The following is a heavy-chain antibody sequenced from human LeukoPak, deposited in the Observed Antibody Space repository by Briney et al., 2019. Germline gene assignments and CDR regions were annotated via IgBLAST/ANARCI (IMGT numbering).Heavy chain of an antibody. CDR1: GFTFSSYS. D-gene: IGHD6-19*01. CDR2: ISSSSSTI. J-gene: IGHJ4*02. CDR3: AKGVSSGWYRGYYFDY. Sequence: GGSLRLSCAASGFTFSSYSMNWVRQAPGKGLEWVPYISSSSSTIYYADSVKGRFTISRDNAKNSLYLQMNSLRAEDTAVYYCAKGVSSGWYRGYYFDYWGQGTLVTVSS. V-gene: IGHV3-48*04.